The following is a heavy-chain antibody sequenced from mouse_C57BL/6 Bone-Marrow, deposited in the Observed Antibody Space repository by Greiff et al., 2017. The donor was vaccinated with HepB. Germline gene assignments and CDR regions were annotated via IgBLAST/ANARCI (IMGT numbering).Heavy chain of an antibody. D-gene: IGHD1-1*01. J-gene: IGHJ3*01. CDR2: ISSGGDYI. Sequence: EVKLVESGEGLVKPGGSLKLSCAASGFTFSSYAMSWVRQTPEKRLEWVAYISSGGDYIYYADTVKGRFTISRDNARNTLYLQMSSLKSEDTAMYYCTRALFITGDAYWGQGTLVTVSA. V-gene: IGHV5-9-1*02. CDR3: TRALFITGDAY. CDR1: GFTFSSYA.